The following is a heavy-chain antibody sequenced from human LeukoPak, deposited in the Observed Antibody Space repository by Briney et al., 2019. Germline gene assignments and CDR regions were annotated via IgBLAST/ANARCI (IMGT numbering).Heavy chain of an antibody. CDR3: AREYSSSSGGGWFGP. V-gene: IGHV4-30-2*01. D-gene: IGHD6-6*01. Sequence: PSQTLSLTCAVSGGSISSGTYSWSWIRQPPGKGLEWIGYIYHSGSTYYNPSLKSRVTISVDRSKNQFSLKLSSVTAADTAVYYCAREYSSSSGGGWFGPWGQGTLVTVSS. J-gene: IGHJ5*02. CDR1: GGSISSGTYS. CDR2: IYHSGST.